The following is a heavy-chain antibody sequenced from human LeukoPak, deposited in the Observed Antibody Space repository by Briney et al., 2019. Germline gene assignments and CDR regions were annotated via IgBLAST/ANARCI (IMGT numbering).Heavy chain of an antibody. V-gene: IGHV3-74*01. CDR3: ARDTASWLVSEYFDL. CDR1: GFTLSIYW. D-gene: IGHD6-19*01. CDR2: INPDGSIA. J-gene: IGHJ2*01. Sequence: SGGSLRLSCVGSGFTLSIYWMYWIRQSPGKGLLWVARINPDGSIADYTDSVKGRFTISRDNAKNSLHLQMSSLRAEDTAVYYCARDTASWLVSEYFDLWGRGTLVTVSS.